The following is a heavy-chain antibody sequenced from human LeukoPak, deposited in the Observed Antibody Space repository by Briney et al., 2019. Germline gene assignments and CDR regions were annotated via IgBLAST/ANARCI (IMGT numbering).Heavy chain of an antibody. J-gene: IGHJ2*01. D-gene: IGHD3-22*01. CDR2: ISYDGSNK. CDR3: ARDVLPPYHYDSSGYNFDL. Sequence: GGSLRLSCAASGFTFSSYAMHWVRQAPGKGLEWVAVISYDGSNKYYADSVKGRFTISRDNSKNTLYLQMNSLRAEDTAVYYCARDVLPPYHYDSSGYNFDLWGRGTLVTVSS. V-gene: IGHV3-30-3*01. CDR1: GFTFSSYA.